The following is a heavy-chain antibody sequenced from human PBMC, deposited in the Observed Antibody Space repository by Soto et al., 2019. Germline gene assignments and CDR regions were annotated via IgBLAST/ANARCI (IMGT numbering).Heavy chain of an antibody. CDR1: GGSISNFY. CDR2: FHYSGNT. V-gene: IGHV4-59*08. CDR3: ARHKDAVSARGGMDW. D-gene: IGHD3-16*01. Sequence: QVQLQESGPGLVKPSETLSLTCTVSGGSISNFYWTWIRQPPGKVLEWIGKFHYSGNTKYSPSLKRRITTSIDTANNQLSLNLSSGPAADAAVYSCARHKDAVSARGGMDWWGQGNAVIASS. J-gene: IGHJ6*01.